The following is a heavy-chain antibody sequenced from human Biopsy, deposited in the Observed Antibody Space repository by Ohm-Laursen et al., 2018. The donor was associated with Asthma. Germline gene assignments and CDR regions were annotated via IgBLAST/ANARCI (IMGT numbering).Heavy chain of an antibody. CDR3: AKSADYYDSTDYLDF. CDR2: ISWNSGNI. Sequence: RSLRLSCAASGFSFDDCAMHGVRQAPGKGLEWVSSISWNSGNIDYADSVKGRFTISRDNAKNSLYLQMQSLRPEDTAFYYCAKSADYYDSTDYLDFWGRGTLVTVSS. J-gene: IGHJ4*01. D-gene: IGHD3-22*01. V-gene: IGHV3-9*01. CDR1: GFSFDDCA.